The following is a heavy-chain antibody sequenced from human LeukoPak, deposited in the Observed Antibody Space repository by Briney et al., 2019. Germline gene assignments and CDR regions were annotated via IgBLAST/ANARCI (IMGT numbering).Heavy chain of an antibody. CDR2: IKSDGST. D-gene: IGHD3-22*01. CDR1: GFTFSSYW. V-gene: IGHV3-74*01. J-gene: IGHJ1*01. CDR3: ARAPSEIGGYYPEYFRH. Sequence: GGSLRLSCAASGFTFSSYWMHWVRHAPGKGGVWVSRIKSDGSTNNADSVKGRFTISRDNDKNTVSLQMNSLRAEDTGVYYCARAPSEIGGYYPEYFRHWGQGALVTVSS.